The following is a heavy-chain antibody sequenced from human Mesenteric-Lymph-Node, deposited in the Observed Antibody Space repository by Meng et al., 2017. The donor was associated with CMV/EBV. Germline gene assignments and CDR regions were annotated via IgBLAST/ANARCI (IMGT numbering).Heavy chain of an antibody. Sequence: GESLKISCAASGFTFNTHWMHWVRQVPGKGPVWVSRINGDGSITTYADSVKGRFTISRDNAKNTLNLQMNGLRAEDTAVYYCARVYDYLWGSNYYYYYGMDVWGQGTTVTVSS. CDR1: GFTFNTHW. CDR3: ARVYDYLWGSNYYYYYGMDV. J-gene: IGHJ6*02. V-gene: IGHV3-74*01. D-gene: IGHD3-16*01. CDR2: INGDGSIT.